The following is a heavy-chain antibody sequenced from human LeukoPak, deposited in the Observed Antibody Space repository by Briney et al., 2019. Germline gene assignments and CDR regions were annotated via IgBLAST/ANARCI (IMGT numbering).Heavy chain of an antibody. CDR3: ATDRTYCGGDCYSWFGP. CDR2: ISSSSSTI. J-gene: IGHJ5*02. V-gene: IGHV3-48*01. Sequence: PGGSLRLSCAASVFTFSSYSMNWVRQAPGKGLEWVSYISSSSSTIYYADSVKGRFTISRDNAKNSLYLQMNSLRAEDTAVYYCATDRTYCGGDCYSWFGPSGQGTLVTVSS. CDR1: VFTFSSYS. D-gene: IGHD2-21*01.